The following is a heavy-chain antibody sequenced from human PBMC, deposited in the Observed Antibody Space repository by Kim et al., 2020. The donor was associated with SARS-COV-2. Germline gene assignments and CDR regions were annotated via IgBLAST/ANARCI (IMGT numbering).Heavy chain of an antibody. CDR3: GTYDSWSWTGFDI. Sequence: GGSLRLSCTGSGFTLGDKAMGWFRQAPGKGLEWVGFMRGKGFGWTTYYAASVKGRLTISRDDSKSIAYLPMNSLKTEDTAIYYCGTYDSWSWTGFDIWGQGTRVTVSS. J-gene: IGHJ3*02. V-gene: IGHV3-49*03. CDR1: GFTLGDKA. CDR2: MRGKGFGWTT. D-gene: IGHD3-10*01.